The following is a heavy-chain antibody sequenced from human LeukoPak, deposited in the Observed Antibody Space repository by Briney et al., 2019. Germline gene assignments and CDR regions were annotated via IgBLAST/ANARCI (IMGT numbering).Heavy chain of an antibody. J-gene: IGHJ4*02. CDR2: IYYSGST. CDR3: ARQYTGIDY. V-gene: IGHV4-39*01. CDR1: GGSISSSSYY. D-gene: IGHD2-2*02. Sequence: PSETLSLTCTVSGGSISSSSYYWGWIRQPPGKGLEWIGSIYYSGSTYYNPSLKSRVTISVDTSKTKFSLKLSSVTATDTAVFYCARQYTGIDYWGQGTLVTVSS.